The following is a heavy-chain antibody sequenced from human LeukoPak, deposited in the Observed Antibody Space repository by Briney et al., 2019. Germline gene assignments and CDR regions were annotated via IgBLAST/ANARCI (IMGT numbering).Heavy chain of an antibody. V-gene: IGHV2-5*02. CDR2: ISWDDDR. CDR3: ARQAAGYGSSWREYYFAY. CDR1: GFSLNTNAVG. J-gene: IGHJ4*02. Sequence: SGPTLVNPTPTLTLTCTFSGFSLNTNAVGVGWIRQPPGKALAWLAPISWDDDRRYSPSLKSRLTITKDTSKNQVVLTMTNMDPIDTATYYCARQAAGYGSSWREYYFAYWGQGTLVTVSS. D-gene: IGHD6-13*01.